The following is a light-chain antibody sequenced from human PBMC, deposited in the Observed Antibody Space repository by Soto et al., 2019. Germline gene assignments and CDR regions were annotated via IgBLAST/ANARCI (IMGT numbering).Light chain of an antibody. CDR2: EAS. J-gene: IGLJ1*01. CDR1: SSDVGDRY. V-gene: IGLV2-8*01. CDR3: SAYAGSNNFV. Sequence: QSALTQPPSASGSPGQSVTISCSGTSSDVGDRYVSCDQQHLGKAPKLILYEASQRPSGVPDRFCGSKSGNTTTLTVSRLQTDDEADYYGSAYAGSNNFVVGSGTKVTVL.